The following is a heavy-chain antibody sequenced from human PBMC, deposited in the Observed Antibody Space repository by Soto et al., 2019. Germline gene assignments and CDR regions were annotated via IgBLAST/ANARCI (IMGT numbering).Heavy chain of an antibody. J-gene: IGHJ4*02. D-gene: IGHD6-13*01. CDR2: IIPILGTA. CDR1: GGTFSSYA. V-gene: IGHV1-69*13. Sequence: GASVKVSCKASGGTFSSYAISWVRQAPGQGLEWMGGIIPILGTANYAQKFQGRVTITADESTSTAYMELSSLRSEDTAVYYCARDPGIAAAFYYFDYWGQGTLVTVSS. CDR3: ARDPGIAAAFYYFDY.